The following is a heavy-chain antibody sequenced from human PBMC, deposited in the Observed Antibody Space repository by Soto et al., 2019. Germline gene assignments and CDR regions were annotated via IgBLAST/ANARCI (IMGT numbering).Heavy chain of an antibody. CDR1: GGSISIGDYY. CDR3: ARGVRDYSSSSNWFDP. Sequence: SETLSLTCTVSGGSISIGDYYWSCMRQPPGKGLEWIGYIYYSGSTYYNPSLKSRVTISVDTSKNQFSLKLSSVTAADTAVYYCARGVRDYSSSSNWFDPWGQGTLVTVSS. J-gene: IGHJ5*02. V-gene: IGHV4-30-4*01. CDR2: IYYSGST. D-gene: IGHD6-13*01.